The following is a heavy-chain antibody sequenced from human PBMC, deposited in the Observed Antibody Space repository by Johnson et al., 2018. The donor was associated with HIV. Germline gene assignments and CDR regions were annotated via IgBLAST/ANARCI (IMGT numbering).Heavy chain of an antibody. CDR3: AKIRTSGTGDAFDI. CDR1: GFTFDDNT. Sequence: VQLVESGGGVVRPGGSLRLSCAASGFTFDDNTMHWVRQAPGKGLEWVSLISWDGGSTYYADSVKGRFTISRDNSKNTLYLQMNSLRPEDTAVYYCAKIRTSGTGDAFDIWGRGTMVTVSS. V-gene: IGHV3-43*01. CDR2: ISWDGGST. J-gene: IGHJ3*02. D-gene: IGHD1-14*01.